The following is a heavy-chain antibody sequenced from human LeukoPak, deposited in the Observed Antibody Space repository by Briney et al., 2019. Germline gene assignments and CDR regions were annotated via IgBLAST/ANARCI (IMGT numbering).Heavy chain of an antibody. CDR1: GFTLSDYY. CDR2: ISSSSTI. V-gene: IGHV3-69-1*02. CDR3: ARGLVQSGYSSSWSKWFDP. Sequence: GGSLRLSCAASGFTLSDYYMNWVRQAPGKGLEWVSSISSSSTIYYADSVKGRFTISRDNAKNSLYLQMNSLRAEDTAVYYCARGLVQSGYSSSWSKWFDPWGQGTLVTVSS. D-gene: IGHD6-13*01. J-gene: IGHJ5*02.